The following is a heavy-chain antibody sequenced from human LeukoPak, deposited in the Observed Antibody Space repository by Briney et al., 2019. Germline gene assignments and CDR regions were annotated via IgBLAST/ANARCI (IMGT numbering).Heavy chain of an antibody. V-gene: IGHV1-46*01. CDR1: GYTFTSYY. D-gene: IGHD4-17*01. CDR3: ASITVTTNWFDP. CDR2: INPSGGST. J-gene: IGHJ5*02. Sequence: ASVKVSCKASGYTFTSYYMHWVRQAPGQGLEWMGIINPSGGSTSYAQKFQGRVTMTRDTSTSTVYMELSSLRSEDTAVYYCASITVTTNWFDPWGQGTLVTASS.